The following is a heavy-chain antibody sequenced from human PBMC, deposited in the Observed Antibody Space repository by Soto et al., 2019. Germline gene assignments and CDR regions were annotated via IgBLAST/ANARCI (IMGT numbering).Heavy chain of an antibody. Sequence: SETLSLTGAVHGGSFSGYFWTWIRQSPGKGLEWIGEIDHIGSTNYNPSLRSRLTMSVDKSNNQLFLKLTSVTAADTGLYFCARGDVIVVPAAYRFLYDYNGMDVWGQGTTVTVSS. CDR3: ARGDVIVVPAAYRFLYDYNGMDV. D-gene: IGHD2-2*01. CDR1: GGSFSGYF. J-gene: IGHJ6*02. CDR2: IDHIGST. V-gene: IGHV4-34*01.